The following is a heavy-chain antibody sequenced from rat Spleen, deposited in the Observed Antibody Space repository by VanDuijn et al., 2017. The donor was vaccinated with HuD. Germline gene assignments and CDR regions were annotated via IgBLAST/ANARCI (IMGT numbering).Heavy chain of an antibody. J-gene: IGHJ4*01. V-gene: IGHV5-31*01. D-gene: IGHD5-1*01. CDR3: ARHSGTARGVMDA. CDR2: ISNTGGST. CDR1: GITFTNYW. Sequence: EVQLVESGGGLVQPGGSLKLSCVASGITFTNYWMTWIRQAPGKGLEWVASISNTGGSTYYRDSVKGRFTVSRDNARSTQYLQMDSLRSEDTATYYCARHSGTARGVMDAWGQGTSVTVSS.